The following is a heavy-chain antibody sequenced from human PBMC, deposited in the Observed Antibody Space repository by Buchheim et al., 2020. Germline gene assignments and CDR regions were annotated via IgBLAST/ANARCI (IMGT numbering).Heavy chain of an antibody. CDR1: GFTFSSYG. D-gene: IGHD4-17*01. V-gene: IGHV3-30*18. J-gene: IGHJ4*02. CDR3: AKDPPVDY. CDR2: ISYDGSNK. Sequence: QVQLVESGGGVVQPGRSLRLSCAASGFTFSSYGMHWVRQAPSKGLEWVAVISYDGSNKYYADSVKGRFTISRDNSKNTLYLQMNSLRAEDTAVYYCAKDPPVDYWGQGTL.